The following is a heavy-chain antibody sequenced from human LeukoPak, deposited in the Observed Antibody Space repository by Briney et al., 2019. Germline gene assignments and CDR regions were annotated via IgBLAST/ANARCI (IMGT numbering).Heavy chain of an antibody. CDR1: GFTFSNAW. CDR3: AKDAGDSSGYYPFGDY. CDR2: ISYDGSNK. J-gene: IGHJ4*02. Sequence: GGSLRLSCAASGFTFSNAWLSWVRQTPGKGLEWVAVISYDGSNKYYADSVKGRFTISRDNSKNTLYLQMNSLRAEDTGVYYCAKDAGDSSGYYPFGDYWGQGTLVTVSS. V-gene: IGHV3-30*18. D-gene: IGHD3-22*01.